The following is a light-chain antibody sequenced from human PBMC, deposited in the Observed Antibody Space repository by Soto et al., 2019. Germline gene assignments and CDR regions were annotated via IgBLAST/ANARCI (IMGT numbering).Light chain of an antibody. J-gene: IGLJ3*02. CDR2: QVS. CDR3: TSYTTSSTWV. V-gene: IGLV2-14*01. CDR1: GSDVGRYNY. Sequence: QSVLTQPASVSGSPGQSITISCTGTGSDVGRYNYVSWYQQYPGKVPKLMIYQVSNWPSGVPIRFSGSKSGDTASLTISGLQAEDEADYYCTSYTTSSTWVFGGGTKLTVL.